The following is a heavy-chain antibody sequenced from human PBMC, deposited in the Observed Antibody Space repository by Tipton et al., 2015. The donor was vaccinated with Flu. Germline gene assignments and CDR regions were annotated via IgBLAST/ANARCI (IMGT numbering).Heavy chain of an antibody. CDR3: ARDLGEDCGDKYGMDV. J-gene: IGHJ6*02. D-gene: IGHD4-17*01. CDR1: GGSISSYY. Sequence: TLSLTCTVSGGSISSYYWSWIRQPPGKGLEWIGYIYYSGSTNYNPSLKSRVTISVDTSKNQFSLKLSSVTAADTAVYYCARDLGEDCGDKYGMDVWGQGTTVTVSS. V-gene: IGHV4-59*01. CDR2: IYYSGST.